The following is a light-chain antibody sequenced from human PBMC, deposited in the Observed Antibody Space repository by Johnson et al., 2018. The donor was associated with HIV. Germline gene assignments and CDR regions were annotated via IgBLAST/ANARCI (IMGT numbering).Light chain of an antibody. J-gene: IGLJ1*01. CDR2: DNN. Sequence: HSVLTQPPSVSAAPGQKVTISCSGSSSNIGNNYVSWYQQLPGTAPKLLIYDNNKRPSGIPDRFSGSKSGASATLGITGLQTGDEAEYYCGTWDNSLIVYVVGPGTHVPVL. CDR3: GTWDNSLIVYV. CDR1: SSNIGNNY. V-gene: IGLV1-51*01.